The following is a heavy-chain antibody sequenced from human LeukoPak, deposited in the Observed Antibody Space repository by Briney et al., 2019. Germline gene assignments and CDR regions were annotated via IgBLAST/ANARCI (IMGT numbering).Heavy chain of an antibody. CDR2: IKQEGSEK. J-gene: IGHJ3*02. D-gene: IGHD2/OR15-2a*01. V-gene: IGHV3-7*01. Sequence: SGGSLRLSCAASGFSFSNFWMNWVRQAPGKGLEWVGNIKQEGSEKYYVDSVKGRFTISRDNAKNSLYLQLNSLRGEDTAVYYCARDFSAAFDIWGQGTMVTVSS. CDR3: ARDFSAAFDI. CDR1: GFSFSNFW.